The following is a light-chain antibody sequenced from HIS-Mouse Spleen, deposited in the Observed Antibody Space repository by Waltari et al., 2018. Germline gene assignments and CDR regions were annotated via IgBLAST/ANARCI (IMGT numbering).Light chain of an antibody. Sequence: LTQPASVSGSPGQSITISCTGPSSDVGSYNLVSWYQQHPGKAPKLMIYEGSKRPSGVSNRFSGSKSGNTASLTISGLQAEDEADYYCCSYAGSSTWVFGGGTKLTVL. CDR3: CSYAGSSTWV. J-gene: IGLJ3*02. V-gene: IGLV2-23*01. CDR1: SSDVGSYNL. CDR2: EGS.